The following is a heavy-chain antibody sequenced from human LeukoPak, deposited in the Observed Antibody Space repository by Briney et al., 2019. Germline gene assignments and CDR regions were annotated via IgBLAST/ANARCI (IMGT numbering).Heavy chain of an antibody. V-gene: IGHV3-48*01. CDR1: GFTFSTSD. CDR3: AKVIVGATDY. Sequence: GGSLRLSCATSGFTFSTSDMHWVRQAPGKGLEWVSYISSNSRTVEYADSVKGRFSISRDNAKNSLYLQMNTLRAEDTAVYYCAKVIVGATDYWGQGTLVTVSS. CDR2: ISSNSRTV. D-gene: IGHD1-26*01. J-gene: IGHJ4*02.